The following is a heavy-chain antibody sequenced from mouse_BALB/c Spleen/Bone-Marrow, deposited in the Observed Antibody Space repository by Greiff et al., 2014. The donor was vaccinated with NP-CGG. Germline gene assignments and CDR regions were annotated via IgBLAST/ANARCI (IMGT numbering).Heavy chain of an antibody. CDR1: GFNIKDTY. Sequence: VQLQQSGAELVKPGASVKSSCTASGFNIKDTYMHWVKQRPEQGLEWIGRIDPANGNTKYDPKFQAKATITPDTSSNTAYLQLSSLTSEDTAVYYCARSGDYDKAWFAYWGQGTLVTVSA. V-gene: IGHV14-3*02. CDR3: ARSGDYDKAWFAY. CDR2: IDPANGNT. J-gene: IGHJ3*01. D-gene: IGHD2-4*01.